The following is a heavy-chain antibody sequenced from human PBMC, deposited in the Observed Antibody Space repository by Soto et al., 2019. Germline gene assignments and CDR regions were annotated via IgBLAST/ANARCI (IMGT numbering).Heavy chain of an antibody. J-gene: IGHJ4*02. CDR1: GYTFSSYH. Sequence: QVQLVQSGAEVKKPGASVKVSCKASGYTFSSYHISWVRQAPGQGLEWMGWISAYNGNTNYAQKLQGRVTMTTDTXXXXXXXXXXXXXXXXXXXXXXARDGPPTDYWGQGTLVTVSS. CDR3: ARDGPPTDY. CDR2: ISAYNGNT. V-gene: IGHV1-18*01.